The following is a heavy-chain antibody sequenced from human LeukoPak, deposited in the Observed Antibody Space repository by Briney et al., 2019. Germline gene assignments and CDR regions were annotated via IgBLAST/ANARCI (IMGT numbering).Heavy chain of an antibody. J-gene: IGHJ6*02. Sequence: GGSLRLSCAASGFTFSNAWMSWVRQAPGKGLEWVGRIKSKTDGGTTDYAAPVKGRFTISRDDSKNTLYLQMNSLKTEDTAVYYCTTARGLIRQTYYGMDVWGQGTTVTVSS. CDR2: IKSKTDGGTT. CDR1: GFTFSNAW. V-gene: IGHV3-15*01. D-gene: IGHD2-8*01. CDR3: TTARGLIRQTYYGMDV.